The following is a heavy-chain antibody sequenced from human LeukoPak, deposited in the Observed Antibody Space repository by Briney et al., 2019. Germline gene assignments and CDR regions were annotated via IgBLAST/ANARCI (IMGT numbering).Heavy chain of an antibody. CDR2: INHSGST. D-gene: IGHD3-10*01. Sequence: SETLSLTCAVYGGSFSGYYWSWIRQPPGKGLEWIGEINHSGSTNYNPSLKSRVTISVDTSKNQFSLKLSSVTAADTAVYYCARSGGDFYGSGRHDYWGQGTLVTVSS. V-gene: IGHV4-34*01. J-gene: IGHJ4*02. CDR1: GGSFSGYY. CDR3: ARSGGDFYGSGRHDY.